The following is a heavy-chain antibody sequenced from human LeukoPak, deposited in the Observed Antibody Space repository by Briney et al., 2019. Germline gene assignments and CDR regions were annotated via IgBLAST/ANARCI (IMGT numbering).Heavy chain of an antibody. V-gene: IGHV4-30-4*01. D-gene: IGHD3-22*01. Sequence: SSETLSLTCTVSGGSISSGDYYWSWIRQLPGKGLEWIGYFYYSGSTYYNPSLKSRVTISVDTSKNQFSLKLSSVTAADTAVYYCARPYYYDSRIDPWGQGTLVTVSS. CDR3: ARPYYYDSRIDP. J-gene: IGHJ5*02. CDR1: GGSISSGDYY. CDR2: FYYSGST.